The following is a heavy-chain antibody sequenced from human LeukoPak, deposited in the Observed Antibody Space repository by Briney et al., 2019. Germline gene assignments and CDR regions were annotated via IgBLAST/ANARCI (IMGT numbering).Heavy chain of an antibody. V-gene: IGHV4-4*02. CDR3: ARVMHCSGGSCYNDAFDI. CDR1: GGTISSSNW. CDR2: IYHSGCT. Sequence: PSETLSLTCAVSGGTISSSNWWSWVRQPPGKGLEWIGEIYHSGCTNYNPSLKSRVTISVDKSKNQFSLKLISVTAADTAVYYCARVMHCSGGSCYNDAFDIWGQGTMVTVSS. D-gene: IGHD2-15*01. J-gene: IGHJ3*02.